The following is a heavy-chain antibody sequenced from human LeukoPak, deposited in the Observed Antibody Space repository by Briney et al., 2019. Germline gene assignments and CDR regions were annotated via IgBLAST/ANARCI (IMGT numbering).Heavy chain of an antibody. CDR3: ARVDVVATIGYFDP. V-gene: IGHV1-2*02. J-gene: IGHJ5*02. D-gene: IGHD5-12*01. Sequence: ASVKVSCKSSGYTFTDYYIHWVRQAPGQGLEWMGWVNPNTGATNYAQKFQGRVTMTRDTSITTAYMEVNSLRSDDSAVYYCARVDVVATIGYFDPWGQGTLVTVSS. CDR1: GYTFTDYY. CDR2: VNPNTGAT.